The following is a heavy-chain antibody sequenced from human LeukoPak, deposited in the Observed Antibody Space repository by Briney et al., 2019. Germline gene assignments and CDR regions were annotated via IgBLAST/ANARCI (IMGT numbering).Heavy chain of an antibody. J-gene: IGHJ4*02. CDR2: IYTSGST. V-gene: IGHV4-4*07. Sequence: SETLSLTCTVSGGSISSYYWSWIRQPAGKGLELIGRIYTSGSTNYNPSLKSRVTMSVDTSKNQFSLKLSSVTAADTAVYYCARVGQQLGTFDYWGQGTLVTVSS. CDR3: ARVGQQLGTFDY. CDR1: GGSISSYY. D-gene: IGHD6-13*01.